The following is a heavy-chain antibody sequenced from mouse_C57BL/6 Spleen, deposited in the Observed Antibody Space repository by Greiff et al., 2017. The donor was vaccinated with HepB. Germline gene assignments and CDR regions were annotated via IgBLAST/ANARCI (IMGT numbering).Heavy chain of an antibody. Sequence: QVQLQQSGPELVKPGASVKISCKASGYAFSSSWMNWVKQRPGKGLEWIGRIYPGDGDTNYNGKFKGKATLTADKSSSTAYMQLSSLTSEDSAVYFCARSDDGYYVGYWGQGTTLTVSS. CDR1: GYAFSSSW. J-gene: IGHJ2*01. CDR3: ARSDDGYYVGY. V-gene: IGHV1-82*01. D-gene: IGHD2-3*01. CDR2: IYPGDGDT.